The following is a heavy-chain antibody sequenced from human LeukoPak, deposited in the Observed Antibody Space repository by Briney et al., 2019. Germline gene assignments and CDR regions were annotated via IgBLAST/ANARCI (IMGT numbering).Heavy chain of an antibody. CDR1: GFTFSRFW. CDR3: AKQRYGGEDY. Sequence: GGSLRLSCAASAASGFTFSRFWMSWVRQAPGKGLEWMANIKPDGSEKYYVDSVKGRFTISRDNAKNSLYLQMNSLRAEDTAVYYCAKQRYGGEDYWGQGTLVTVSS. CDR2: IKPDGSEK. D-gene: IGHD3-16*01. J-gene: IGHJ4*02. V-gene: IGHV3-7*01.